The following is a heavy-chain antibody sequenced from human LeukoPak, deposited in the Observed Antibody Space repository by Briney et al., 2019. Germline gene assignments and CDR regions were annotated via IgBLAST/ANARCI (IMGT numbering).Heavy chain of an antibody. CDR1: GGSITSSSDY. CDR3: ARNHCSGGSCYFDY. D-gene: IGHD2-15*01. V-gene: IGHV4-39*01. Sequence: PSETLSLTCTVSGGSITSSSDYWGWIRQPPGKGLEWIGYIYYSGTTNYNPSLKGRVTISADTAKNQFSLQLSSVTAADTAVYYCARNHCSGGSCYFDYSGQGTRVTVSS. CDR2: IYYSGTT. J-gene: IGHJ4*02.